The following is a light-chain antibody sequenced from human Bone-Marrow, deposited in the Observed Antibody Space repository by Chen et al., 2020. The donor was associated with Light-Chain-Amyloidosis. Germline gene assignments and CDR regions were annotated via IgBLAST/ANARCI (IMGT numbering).Light chain of an antibody. V-gene: IGLV2-14*01. J-gene: IGLJ1*01. CDR2: EVP. Sequence: QSALTQPASVPGSPGQSFTISCTGTSSDVGGDNHVSWYQQHPDNAPKLMIYEVPNRPSWVPDRFSGSKSDNTASLTISGLQTEDEADYFCSSYTITNTLVFGSGTRVTVL. CDR1: SSDVGGDNH. CDR3: SSYTITNTLV.